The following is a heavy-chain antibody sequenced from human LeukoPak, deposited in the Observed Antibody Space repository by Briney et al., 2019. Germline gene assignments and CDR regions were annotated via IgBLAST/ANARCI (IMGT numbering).Heavy chain of an antibody. Sequence: SETLSLTCTVSGGSISSSSYYWGWIRQPPGKGLEWTGSIYYSGSTYYNPSLKSRVTISVDTSKNQFSLKLTSVTAADTAFYYCARPAVPYSSSWYYFDYWGQGTLVTVSS. CDR3: ARPAVPYSSSWYYFDY. J-gene: IGHJ4*02. V-gene: IGHV4-39*07. D-gene: IGHD6-13*01. CDR1: GGSISSSSYY. CDR2: IYYSGST.